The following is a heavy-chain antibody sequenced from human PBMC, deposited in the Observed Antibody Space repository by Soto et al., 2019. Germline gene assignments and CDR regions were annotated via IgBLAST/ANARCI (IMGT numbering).Heavy chain of an antibody. CDR3: ARDRDSSGLSHLDS. J-gene: IGHJ4*02. D-gene: IGHD3-22*01. Sequence: QVQLVESGGGVVQPGRSLRLSCATSGFTFTNYAVHWVRQAPGKRLEWLTLISYDGANTQYADSVKGRFAVSRDNSDNTVFLQMNSLTTEDTAIYYCARDRDSSGLSHLDSWGQGTLVTVSP. CDR2: ISYDGANT. CDR1: GFTFTNYA. V-gene: IGHV3-30*09.